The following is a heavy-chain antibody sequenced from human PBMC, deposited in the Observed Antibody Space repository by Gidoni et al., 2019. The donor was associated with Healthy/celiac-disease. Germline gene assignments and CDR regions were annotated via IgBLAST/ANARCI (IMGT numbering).Heavy chain of an antibody. CDR2: IYTSGTT. CDR3: AREGYGDYSFDY. CDR1: GSSYSSGSYY. D-gene: IGHD4-17*01. Sequence: VQLQESGPGLMNPSQTLPLTCTVSGSSYSSGSYYWTWIRQPAGKGLEWVGLIYTSGTTNNNPSLKSRVTISVDTSKNQFSLKLSAVTAADTAVYYCAREGYGDYSFDYWGQGTLVTVSS. J-gene: IGHJ4*02. V-gene: IGHV4-61*02.